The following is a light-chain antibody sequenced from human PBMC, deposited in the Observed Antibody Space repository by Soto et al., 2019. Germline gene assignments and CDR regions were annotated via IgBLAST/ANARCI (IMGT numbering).Light chain of an antibody. CDR1: SSNIGSNY. Sequence: QLVLTQPPSASGTPGQRVTISCSGSSSNIGSNYVYWYQQLPGTAPKLLIYRNNQRPSGVPDRFSGSKSGTSASLAISGLRSEAEADYYCAAWDDSLSVVVFGGGTKVTVL. V-gene: IGLV1-47*01. J-gene: IGLJ2*01. CDR2: RNN. CDR3: AAWDDSLSVVV.